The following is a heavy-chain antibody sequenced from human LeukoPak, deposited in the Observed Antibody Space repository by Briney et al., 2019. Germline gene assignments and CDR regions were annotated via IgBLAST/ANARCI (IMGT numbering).Heavy chain of an antibody. CDR3: ARHLPNYDILTGYSYYFDY. CDR2: IYYSGST. J-gene: IGHJ4*02. D-gene: IGHD3-9*01. CDR1: GGSISSSSYY. Sequence: SETLSLTCTVSGGSISSSSYYWGWIRQPPGKGLEWIGSIYYSGSTYYNPSLKSRVTISVDTSKNQFSLKLSPVTAADTAVYYCARHLPNYDILTGYSYYFDYWGQGTLVAVSS. V-gene: IGHV4-39*01.